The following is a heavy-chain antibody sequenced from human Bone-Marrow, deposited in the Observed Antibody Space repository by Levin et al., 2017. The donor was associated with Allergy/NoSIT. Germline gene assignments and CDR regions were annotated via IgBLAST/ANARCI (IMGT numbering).Heavy chain of an antibody. D-gene: IGHD3-10*01. CDR3: AREGRYYESGNEVPFDT. CDR2: IYHSGSI. V-gene: IGHV4-31*03. J-gene: IGHJ5*02. Sequence: SETLSLTCTVSGGSISSPDHYWSWIRQHPGKGLEWMGHIYHSGSIHYNPSLKSRVILSVDTSKNQFSLKLTSLTAADTAVYYCAREGRYYESGNEVPFDTWGRGALVTVSS. CDR1: GGSISSPDHY.